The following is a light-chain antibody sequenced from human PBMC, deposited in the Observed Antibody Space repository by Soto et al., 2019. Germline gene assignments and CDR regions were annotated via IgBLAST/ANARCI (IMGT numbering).Light chain of an antibody. V-gene: IGKV2-28*01. CDR3: MQALQTPS. CDR1: QSLRHSNGYTY. Sequence: DIVMTQSPLSLPVTPGEPASISCRSSQSLRHSNGYTYLDWYLQKPGQSPQLLIYLGSNRASGVPDRFSGSGSGTDFTLQISRVEAEDVGVYYCMQALQTPSFGGGTRWIS. CDR2: LGS. J-gene: IGKJ4*01.